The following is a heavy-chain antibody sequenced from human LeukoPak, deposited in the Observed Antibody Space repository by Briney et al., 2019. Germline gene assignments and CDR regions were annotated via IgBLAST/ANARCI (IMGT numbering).Heavy chain of an antibody. Sequence: TGGSLRLSCAASGITFSSYGMSWVRQAPGKGLEWVSSISSTGGTTYYADSVKGRFTISRDNAENSLYLQMDSLRAEDTALYYCAKDRGGYGDFNDAFDIWGQGTRVTVSS. V-gene: IGHV3-23*01. CDR3: AKDRGGYGDFNDAFDI. D-gene: IGHD4-17*01. CDR2: ISSTGGTT. J-gene: IGHJ3*02. CDR1: GITFSSYG.